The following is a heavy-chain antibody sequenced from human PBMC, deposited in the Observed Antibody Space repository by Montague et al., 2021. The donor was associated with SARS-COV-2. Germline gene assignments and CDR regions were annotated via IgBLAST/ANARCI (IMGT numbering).Heavy chain of an antibody. CDR1: GFTFSSYW. Sequence: SLRLSCAASGFTFSSYWMSWVRQTPGKGLEWVANIKPDGGEKHYLDSVSGRLTISRDNAKNSLNLQMDSLRAEDTALYYCARDSRIVGATGGMDVWGQGTTVIVSS. J-gene: IGHJ6*02. D-gene: IGHD1-26*01. CDR2: IKPDGGEK. V-gene: IGHV3-7*03. CDR3: ARDSRIVGATGGMDV.